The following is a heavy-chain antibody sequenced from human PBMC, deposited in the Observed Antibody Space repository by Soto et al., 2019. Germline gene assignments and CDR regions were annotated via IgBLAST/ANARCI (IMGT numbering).Heavy chain of an antibody. CDR1: GYTFTSYD. CDR2: MNPNSGNT. CDR3: ARRGYSSSWYYYYYYGMDV. J-gene: IGHJ6*02. Sequence: QVQLVQSGAEVKKPGASVKVSCKASGYTFTSYDINWVRQATGQGLEWMGWMNPNSGNTGYAQKFQGRVTMTRNTSIITADMELSSLRSEDTAVYYCARRGYSSSWYYYYYYGMDVWGQGTTVTVSS. D-gene: IGHD6-13*01. V-gene: IGHV1-8*01.